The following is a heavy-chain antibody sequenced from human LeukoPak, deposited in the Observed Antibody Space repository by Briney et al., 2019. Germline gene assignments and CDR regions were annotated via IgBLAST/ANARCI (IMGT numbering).Heavy chain of an antibody. D-gene: IGHD6-13*01. J-gene: IGHJ4*02. V-gene: IGHV1-2*02. Sequence: ASVKVSCKASGYTFTSYDINWVRQAPGQGLEWMGWINPNSGGTNYAQKFQGRVTMTRDTSISTAHMELSRLRSDDTAVYYCARDSRPIFEWQQLGGDYWGQGTLVTVSS. CDR2: INPNSGGT. CDR3: ARDSRPIFEWQQLGGDY. CDR1: GYTFTSYD.